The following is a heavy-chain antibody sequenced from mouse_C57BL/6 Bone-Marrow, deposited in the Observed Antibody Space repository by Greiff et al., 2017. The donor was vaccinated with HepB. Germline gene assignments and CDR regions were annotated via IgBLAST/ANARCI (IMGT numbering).Heavy chain of an antibody. CDR1: GFSLTSYG. CDR3: ARNYGSSKGYYAMDY. V-gene: IGHV2-6*01. Sequence: VKVVESGPGLVAPSQSLSITCTVSGFSLTSYGVDWVRQSPGKGLEWLGVIWGVGSTNYNSALKSRLSISKDNSKSQVFLKMNSLQTDDTAMYYCARNYGSSKGYYAMDYWGQGTSVTVSS. CDR2: IWGVGST. J-gene: IGHJ4*01. D-gene: IGHD1-1*01.